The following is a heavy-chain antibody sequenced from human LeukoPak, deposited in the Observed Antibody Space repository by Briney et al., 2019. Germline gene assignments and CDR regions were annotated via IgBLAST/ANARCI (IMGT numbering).Heavy chain of an antibody. Sequence: SETLSLTCTVSGGSISSYYWSWIRQPAGKGLEWIGRIYTSGSTNYNPSLKSRVTMSVDTSKNQFSLKLSSVTAADTAVYYCARDKGIVVVPAAMGGYWGQGTLVTVSS. CDR3: ARDKGIVVVPAAMGGY. CDR1: GGSISSYY. V-gene: IGHV4-4*07. J-gene: IGHJ4*02. D-gene: IGHD2-2*01. CDR2: IYTSGST.